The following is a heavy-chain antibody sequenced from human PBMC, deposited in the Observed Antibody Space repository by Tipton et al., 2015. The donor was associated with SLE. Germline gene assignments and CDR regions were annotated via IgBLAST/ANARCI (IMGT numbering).Heavy chain of an antibody. D-gene: IGHD3-10*01. V-gene: IGHV4-61*09. Sequence: TLSLTCTVSGGSISSGSYYWSWIRQPAGKGLEWIGYIYTSGSTNYNPSLKSRVTISADTSKNQFSLKLSSVTAADTAVYYCASGGYGSGSHYLGGWFDPWGRGTLVTVSS. CDR3: ASGGYGSGSHYLGGWFDP. CDR2: IYTSGST. CDR1: GGSISSGSYY. J-gene: IGHJ5*02.